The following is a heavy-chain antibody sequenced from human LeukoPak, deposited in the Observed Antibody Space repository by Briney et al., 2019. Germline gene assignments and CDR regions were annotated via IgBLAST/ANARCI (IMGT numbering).Heavy chain of an antibody. CDR2: IKQDGSEI. J-gene: IGHJ4*02. CDR1: GFTVSSNY. CDR3: ARRGGRSSPLGY. Sequence: GGSLRLSCAASGFTVSSNYMTWVRQAPGKGLEWVANIKQDGSEIYYVDSVKGRFTISRDNAKNSLYLQMNSLRAEDTAVYYCARRGGRSSPLGYWGQGTLVTVSS. D-gene: IGHD3-10*01. V-gene: IGHV3-7*01.